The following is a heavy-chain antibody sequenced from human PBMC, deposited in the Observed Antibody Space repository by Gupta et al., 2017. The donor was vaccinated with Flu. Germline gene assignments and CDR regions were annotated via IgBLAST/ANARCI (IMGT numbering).Heavy chain of an antibody. J-gene: IGHJ4*02. CDR3: ARTWEARTGSDY. D-gene: IGHD3-10*01. V-gene: IGHV3-21*01. Sequence: EVQLLESGGGLVKPGGSVRLSCSASGFTFNTYRMNWVRQSPGKGLEGVSFISSSSSYIYYVDSGRGRFTISRDNAKNSLYLQLNSLRAEDTAVYYCARTWEARTGSDYWGQGTLVTVSS. CDR2: ISSSSSYI. CDR1: GFTFNTYR.